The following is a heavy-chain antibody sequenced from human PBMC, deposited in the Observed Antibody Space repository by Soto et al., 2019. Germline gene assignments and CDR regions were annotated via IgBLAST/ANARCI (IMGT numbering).Heavy chain of an antibody. CDR2: IYYSRST. CDR3: ARVGTMVRSNWFDP. D-gene: IGHD3-10*01. CDR1: GGSITSGDYY. V-gene: IGHV4-30-4*01. J-gene: IGHJ5*02. Sequence: QVQLQESGPGLVKPSQTLSLTCTVSGGSITSGDYYWSWIRQPPGKGLEWIGYIYYSRSTYYNPSLKTRLTISVDTSKNQFSLRLSSVTAADTAVYYCARVGTMVRSNWFDPWGQGTLVTVSS.